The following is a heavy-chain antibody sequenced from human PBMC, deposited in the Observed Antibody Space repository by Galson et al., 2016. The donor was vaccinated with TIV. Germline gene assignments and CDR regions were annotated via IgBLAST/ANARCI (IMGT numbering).Heavy chain of an antibody. CDR3: ARVPPAGHHWYFDL. CDR1: GGSISSGNYY. CDR2: IHTSGIT. V-gene: IGHV4-61*02. D-gene: IGHD2-15*01. J-gene: IGHJ2*01. Sequence: LSLTCSVSGGSISSGNYYWSWIRQPAGKGLEWIGRIHTSGITNYNPSLKNRVTLSADTSEDQFSLKLDSVTAADTAVYYCARVPPAGHHWYFDLWGRGTLVTVSS.